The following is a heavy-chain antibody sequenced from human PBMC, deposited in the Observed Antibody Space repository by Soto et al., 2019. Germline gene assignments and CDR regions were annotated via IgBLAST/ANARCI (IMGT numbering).Heavy chain of an antibody. V-gene: IGHV1-3*01. D-gene: IGHD1-26*01. Sequence: KVSCKASGYTFTSYAMHWVRQAPGQRLEWMGWINAGNGNTKYSQKFQGRVTITRDTSASTAYMELSSLRSEDTAVYYCARVGATSHAFDIWGQGTMVTVSS. J-gene: IGHJ3*02. CDR2: INAGNGNT. CDR1: GYTFTSYA. CDR3: ARVGATSHAFDI.